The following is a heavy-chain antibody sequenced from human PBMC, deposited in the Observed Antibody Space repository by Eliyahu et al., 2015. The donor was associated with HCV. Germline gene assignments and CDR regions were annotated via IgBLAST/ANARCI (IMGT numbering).Heavy chain of an antibody. CDR3: ASGGGGIAVTGTGGWFDP. D-gene: IGHD6-19*01. V-gene: IGHV4-59*01. CDR2: IHXSGXT. Sequence: QVQLQESGPXLVKPSETLSLTCTVSGGSIXTYSWSWIRQPPGKGLEWIGYIHXSGXTNYTPXLKXRVXISLDTSKNQFSLNLTSVTAADTAMYYCASGGGGIAVTGTGGWFDPWGQGTLVTVSS. J-gene: IGHJ5*02. CDR1: GGSIXTYS.